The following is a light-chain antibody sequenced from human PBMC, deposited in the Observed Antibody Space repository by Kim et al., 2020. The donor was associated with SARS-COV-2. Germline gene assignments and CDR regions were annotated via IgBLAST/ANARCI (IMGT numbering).Light chain of an antibody. CDR2: SNN. Sequence: GQRVTISCSGSSSNIGNNTVDWYQHLPETAPKLLIYSNNQRPSGIPDRFSGSKSGTSASLAISGLRSEDEADYYCAAWDGSLNVYVFGTGTKVTVL. V-gene: IGLV1-44*01. CDR3: AAWDGSLNVYV. CDR1: SSNIGNNT. J-gene: IGLJ1*01.